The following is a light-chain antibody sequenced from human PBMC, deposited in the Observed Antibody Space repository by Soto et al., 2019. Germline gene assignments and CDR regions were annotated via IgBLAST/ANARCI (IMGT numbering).Light chain of an antibody. Sequence: EIVLTQSPGTLSLSPGERATLSCRASQSVSSSYLAWYQQKPDQAPRLLIYGASSRATGIPDRFSGSGSGTDFTLTISRREPEDFAVYYCQQYGSSPPLTFGGGTKVEIK. V-gene: IGKV3-20*01. CDR2: GAS. CDR3: QQYGSSPPLT. CDR1: QSVSSSY. J-gene: IGKJ4*02.